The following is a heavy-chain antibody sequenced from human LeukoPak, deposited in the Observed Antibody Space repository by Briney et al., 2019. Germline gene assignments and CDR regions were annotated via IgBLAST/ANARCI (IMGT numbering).Heavy chain of an antibody. D-gene: IGHD3-22*01. CDR2: ISGSGANT. J-gene: IGHJ3*02. Sequence: QPGGSLPLSCTASGYTFSSYAMIWVRQAPGEGLEWVSAISGSGANTYYADSVKGRFAASRDNSKDTLYLQMRSLRAEDTAVYYCARGRSGYGPFDAFDIWGHGTWVTVSS. V-gene: IGHV3-23*01. CDR1: GYTFSSYA. CDR3: ARGRSGYGPFDAFDI.